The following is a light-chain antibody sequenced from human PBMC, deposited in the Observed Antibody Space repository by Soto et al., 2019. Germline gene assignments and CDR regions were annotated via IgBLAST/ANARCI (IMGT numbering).Light chain of an antibody. Sequence: QSALTQPPSASGSPGQSVTISCTGTSRDVGGYNYVSWYQLHPCKAPKLIIYEVSKRPSGVPDHFSGSKSGNTASLTVSGLQADDEDDYYCSAFGGSNHVVFGGGTKLTVL. CDR3: SAFGGSNHVV. V-gene: IGLV2-8*01. J-gene: IGLJ2*01. CDR2: EVS. CDR1: SRDVGGYNY.